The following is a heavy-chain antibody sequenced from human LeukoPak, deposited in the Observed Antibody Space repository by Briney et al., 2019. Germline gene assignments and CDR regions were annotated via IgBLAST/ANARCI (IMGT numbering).Heavy chain of an antibody. CDR1: GFTFSSFG. J-gene: IGHJ6*03. CDR3: VRDRDYSAGFPYYYMDV. D-gene: IGHD4-11*01. V-gene: IGHV3-33*01. Sequence: GRSLRLSCAASGFTFSSFGMHCVRQAPGKGLGWVALIWDDGSSKNYADSVKGRFTISRDNSKNTLYLQTDSLRVDDTAVYYCVRDRDYSAGFPYYYMDVWGTGTTVTVSS. CDR2: IWDDGSSK.